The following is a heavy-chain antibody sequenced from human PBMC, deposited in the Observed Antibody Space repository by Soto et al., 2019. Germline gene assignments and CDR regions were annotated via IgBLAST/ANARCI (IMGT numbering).Heavy chain of an antibody. CDR2: ISSSSGST. V-gene: IGHV3-23*01. CDR3: ARDHQYDFWSGYTWGYFEY. Sequence: GGSLRLSCAASGFTFSTYAMAWVRQAPGKGLEWVSSISSSSGSTFYADSVKGRFTISRDNSKNTLSLQMNSLRAEDTAVYYCARDHQYDFWSGYTWGYFEYWGQGTLVTVSS. J-gene: IGHJ4*02. CDR1: GFTFSTYA. D-gene: IGHD3-3*01.